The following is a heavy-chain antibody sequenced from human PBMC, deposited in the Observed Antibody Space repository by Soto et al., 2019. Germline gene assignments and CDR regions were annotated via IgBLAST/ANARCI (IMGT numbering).Heavy chain of an antibody. J-gene: IGHJ5*02. CDR1: GFSLSTSGVG. CDR2: IYWDDDK. V-gene: IGHV2-5*02. CDR3: AHSEVGDIVVVPAAMLCFDP. D-gene: IGHD2-2*01. Sequence: QITLKESGPTLVKPTQTLTLTCTFSGFSLSTSGVGVGWIRQPPGKALEWLALIYWDDDKRYSPSLKSRLTITKDSSKNQVLLTMSTMAALDTATYYRAHSEVGDIVVVPAAMLCFDPWGQGTLVTVSS.